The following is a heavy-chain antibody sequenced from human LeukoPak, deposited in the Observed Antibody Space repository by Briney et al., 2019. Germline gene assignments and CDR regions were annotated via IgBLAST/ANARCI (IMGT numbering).Heavy chain of an antibody. J-gene: IGHJ5*02. D-gene: IGHD6-13*01. CDR1: GFTFDDFG. Sequence: GGSLRLSCAASGFTFDDFGLSWVRQAPGKGLEWVSGMNWNGDSTAYADSVKGRFTISRDNAKNSVYMQMSRLKVEDTALYYCARATGYSSSSYLWFDPWGQGTLVTVSS. V-gene: IGHV3-20*04. CDR2: MNWNGDST. CDR3: ARATGYSSSSYLWFDP.